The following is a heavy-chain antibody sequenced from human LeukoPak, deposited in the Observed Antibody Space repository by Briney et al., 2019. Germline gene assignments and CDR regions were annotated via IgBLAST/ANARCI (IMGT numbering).Heavy chain of an antibody. CDR2: IRYDGSNK. CDR1: GFTFSSYG. Sequence: PGGSLRLSCAASGFTFSSYGMHWVRQAPGKGLEWVAFIRYDGSNKYYADSVKGRFTTSRDNSKNTLYLQMNSLRAEDTAVYYCAKDPRLLWFGELFADYYFDYWGQGTLVTVSS. D-gene: IGHD3-10*01. CDR3: AKDPRLLWFGELFADYYFDY. J-gene: IGHJ4*02. V-gene: IGHV3-30*02.